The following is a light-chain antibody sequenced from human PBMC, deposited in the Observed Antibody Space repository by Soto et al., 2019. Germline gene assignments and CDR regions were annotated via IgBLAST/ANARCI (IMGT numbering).Light chain of an antibody. CDR3: PSYDSRLGRWL. CDR1: SSNIGAGYD. Sequence: QSVLTQPPSVSGAPGQRVTISCTGSSSNIGAGYDVHWYQQLPGTAPKLLVHGNTDRPSGVPDRFSGSKSGTSASLAITGLQAEDEADYYCPSYDSRLGRWLFGGGTKLTVL. V-gene: IGLV1-40*01. J-gene: IGLJ2*01. CDR2: GNT.